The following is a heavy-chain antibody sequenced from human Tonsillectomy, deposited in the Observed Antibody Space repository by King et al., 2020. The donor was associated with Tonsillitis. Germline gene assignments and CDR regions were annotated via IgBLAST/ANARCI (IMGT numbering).Heavy chain of an antibody. CDR2: IDWDDQK. CDR1: GFSLSTYEIP. Sequence: VTFKESGSALVEPTQTLTLTCTFSGFSLSTYEIPVSCVRQPPGKALGWLARIDWDDQKFYSTSLKTKPTLPRDTSKNPVVLRMTNMDPGDTATYYCTRSQAGSNWFDPWGRGTLVTVSS. V-gene: IGHV2-70*04. CDR3: TRSQAGSNWFDP. J-gene: IGHJ5*02.